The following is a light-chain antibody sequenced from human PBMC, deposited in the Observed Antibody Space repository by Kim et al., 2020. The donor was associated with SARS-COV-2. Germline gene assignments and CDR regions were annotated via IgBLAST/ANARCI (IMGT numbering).Light chain of an antibody. CDR2: GAS. Sequence: EIVLTQSPGTLSLSPGERATLSCRASQSVSSSYLAWYQQKPGQAPRLLIYGASRRATGVPDRFSGSRSGTDFTLTISRLEPEDFAGYSCQQYGSSPRTFGQGTKVDIK. CDR1: QSVSSSY. V-gene: IGKV3-20*01. J-gene: IGKJ1*01. CDR3: QQYGSSPRT.